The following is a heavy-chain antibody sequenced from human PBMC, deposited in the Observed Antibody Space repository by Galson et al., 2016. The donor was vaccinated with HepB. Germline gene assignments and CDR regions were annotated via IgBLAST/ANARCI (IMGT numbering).Heavy chain of an antibody. CDR2: IKQDGSEK. CDR1: GFTFRNYW. V-gene: IGHV3-7*03. D-gene: IGHD6-19*01. CDR3: ARKDSSGWYPYYYDY. J-gene: IGHJ4*02. Sequence: SLRLSCAASGFTFRNYWMSWVRQAPGKGLEWVANIKQDGSEKYYVDSVKGRFTISRDNAKNSLYLQMNSLRAEDTTVYYCARKDSSGWYPYYYDYWGRGTLVTVSS.